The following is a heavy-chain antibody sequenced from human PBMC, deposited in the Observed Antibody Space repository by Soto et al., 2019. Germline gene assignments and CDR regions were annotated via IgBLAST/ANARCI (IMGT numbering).Heavy chain of an antibody. CDR1: GGSFSGYY. CDR3: AWAVFGSGSYALYYFDY. J-gene: IGHJ4*02. V-gene: IGHV4-34*01. Sequence: QVQLQQWGAGLLKPSETLSLTCAVYGGSFSGYYWSWIRQPPGKGLEWIGEINHSGSTNYNPSLKSRVTISVETSKNQFSLKLSSVTAADTAVYYCAWAVFGSGSYALYYFDYWGQGTLVTVSS. CDR2: INHSGST. D-gene: IGHD3-10*01.